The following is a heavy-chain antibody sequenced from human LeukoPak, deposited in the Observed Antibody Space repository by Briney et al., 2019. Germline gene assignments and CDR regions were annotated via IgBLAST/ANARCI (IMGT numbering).Heavy chain of an antibody. Sequence: GGSLRLSCAASGFTVSSNYMSWVRQAPGKGLEWVSVIYSDGSTYYADSVKGRFTISRDNSKNTLYLQMNSLRAEDTAVYYCARAPGYCSGGSCYSLLDYWGQGTLVTVSS. CDR3: ARAPGYCSGGSCYSLLDY. V-gene: IGHV3-53*01. CDR1: GFTVSSNY. CDR2: IYSDGST. D-gene: IGHD2-15*01. J-gene: IGHJ4*02.